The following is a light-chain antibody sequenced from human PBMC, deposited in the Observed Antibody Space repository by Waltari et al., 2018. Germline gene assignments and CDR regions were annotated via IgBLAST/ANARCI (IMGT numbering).Light chain of an antibody. V-gene: IGLV2-23*02. CDR3: CSYSGSHMV. J-gene: IGLJ3*02. CDR2: DVN. Sequence: QSALTQPASVAGSQGQSITISCTGTRSDVGSFNLVSWYQQSPGKAPKVIIYDVNQRPSGVSDRFSGSKSGNTATLTISGLQAEDEADYHCCSYSGSHMVFGGGTRLTV. CDR1: RSDVGSFNL.